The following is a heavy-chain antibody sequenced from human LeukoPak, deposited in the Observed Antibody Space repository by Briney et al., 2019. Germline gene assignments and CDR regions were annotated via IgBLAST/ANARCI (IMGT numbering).Heavy chain of an antibody. J-gene: IGHJ3*02. CDR2: FYYDGNT. V-gene: IGHV4-59*11. CDR1: GASITQHY. Sequence: SETLSLTCSVSGASITQHYWSWIRQPPGNGLEYIGYFYYDGNTNYTSSVRSRVTILVDTSKNQFTLNLRSVTAADTAKYYCTRGITGHYRSLGGFAFDIWGQGTMVAVSS. D-gene: IGHD3-16*01. CDR3: TRGITGHYRSLGGFAFDI.